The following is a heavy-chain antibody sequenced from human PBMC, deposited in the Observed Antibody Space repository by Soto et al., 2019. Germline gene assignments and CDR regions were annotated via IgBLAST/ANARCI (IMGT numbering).Heavy chain of an antibody. CDR3: ARDLDGYCISTSCYSEDYYYGMDV. CDR1: GFTFSSYA. J-gene: IGHJ6*02. CDR2: ISYDGSNK. D-gene: IGHD2-2*02. Sequence: SLRLSSAASGFTFSSYAMHWVRPAPRKGLEWVAVISYDGSNKYYADSVKGRFTISSDNSKNTLYLQMNSLRAEDTAVYYCARDLDGYCISTSCYSEDYYYGMDVWGQGTTVTLSS. V-gene: IGHV3-30-3*01.